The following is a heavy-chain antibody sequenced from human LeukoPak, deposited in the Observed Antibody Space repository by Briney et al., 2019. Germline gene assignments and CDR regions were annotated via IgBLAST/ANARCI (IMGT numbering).Heavy chain of an antibody. J-gene: IGHJ6*02. V-gene: IGHV3-21*01. CDR3: ARDSSYYGMDV. Sequence: PGGSLRLSCAASGFTLCSYSMNWVRQAPGKGLEWVSSISSSSSDIYNADSVKGRFTSSRDNAKNSLYLQMNSLRAEDTAVYYCARDSSYYGMDVWGQGTTVTVSS. CDR1: GFTLCSYS. CDR2: ISSSSSDI.